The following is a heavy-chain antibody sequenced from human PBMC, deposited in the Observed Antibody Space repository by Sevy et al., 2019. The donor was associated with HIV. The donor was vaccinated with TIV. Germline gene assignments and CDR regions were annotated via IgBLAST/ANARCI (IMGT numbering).Heavy chain of an antibody. V-gene: IGHV3-30-3*01. CDR3: AILGVDCVSTNCYGMRSLSFDF. CDR2: ISYDGSSK. Sequence: GGSLRLSCAASGFTFSSFAMHWVRQAPGKGLEWVAVISYDGSSKYYPDSVKGRIHISGDNAKNTLYLQMNRLRPEDTAVYFCAILGVDCVSTNCYGMRSLSFDFWGQGTLVTVSS. D-gene: IGHD2-2*01. CDR1: GFTFSSFA. J-gene: IGHJ4*02.